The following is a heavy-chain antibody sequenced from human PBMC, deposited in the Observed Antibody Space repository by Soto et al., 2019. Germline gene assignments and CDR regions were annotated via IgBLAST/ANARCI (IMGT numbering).Heavy chain of an antibody. CDR3: VKQMTTWTDSFFDF. V-gene: IGHV3-23*01. CDR2: LGTDGRNT. J-gene: IGHJ4*02. D-gene: IGHD4-17*01. CDR1: EFSFSRYA. Sequence: EVQLLGSGGGLVQPGESLRLSCVASEFSFSRYAMTWVRQAAGKGLQRVAGLGTDGRNTFYGESVRGRFTISRDNSRNTLYLQMSRLRAEDTAVYFCVKQMTTWTDSFFDFWGQGIQVTVSS.